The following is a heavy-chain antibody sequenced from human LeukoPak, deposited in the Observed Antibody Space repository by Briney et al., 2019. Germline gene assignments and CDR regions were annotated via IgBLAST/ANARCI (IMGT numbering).Heavy chain of an antibody. J-gene: IGHJ4*02. V-gene: IGHV3-23*01. CDR1: GFTFSSYA. CDR2: ISGSGVST. Sequence: PGGSLRLSCAASGFTFSSYAMSWVRQAPGKGLEWVSTISGSGVSTYYTDSVKGRFTVSRDNSKNTLYLQMNSLRAEDTAVYYCAKGALGYDFWSGYYDWGQGTLVTVSS. CDR3: AKGALGYDFWSGYYD. D-gene: IGHD3-3*01.